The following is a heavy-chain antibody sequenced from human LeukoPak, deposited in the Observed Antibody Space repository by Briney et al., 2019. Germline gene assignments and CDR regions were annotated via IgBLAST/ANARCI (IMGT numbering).Heavy chain of an antibody. V-gene: IGHV3-48*03. Sequence: PGGSLRLLCAASGFTFSSYEMNWVRQAPGKGLEWVSYIGGPGSNVYYADSVKGRFTVSRDSAMNSLYLQMNSLRAEDTAVYYCAREERDTARLPYYDHWGQGTLVTVSS. CDR1: GFTFSSYE. D-gene: IGHD5-18*01. J-gene: IGHJ4*02. CDR2: IGGPGSNV. CDR3: AREERDTARLPYYDH.